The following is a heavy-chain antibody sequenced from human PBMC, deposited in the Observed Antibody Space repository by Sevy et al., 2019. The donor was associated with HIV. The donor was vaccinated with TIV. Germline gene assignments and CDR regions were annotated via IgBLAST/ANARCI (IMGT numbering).Heavy chain of an antibody. V-gene: IGHV3-9*01. D-gene: IGHD3-22*01. Sequence: GGSLRLSCAASGFTFDDYAMHWVRQAPGKGLEWVSGISWNSGSIGYADSVKGRFTISRDNAKNSLYLQMNSLRAEDTALYYCAKAAEDFDYDSSGSDAFDIWGQGTMVNVSS. CDR3: AKAAEDFDYDSSGSDAFDI. J-gene: IGHJ3*02. CDR2: ISWNSGSI. CDR1: GFTFDDYA.